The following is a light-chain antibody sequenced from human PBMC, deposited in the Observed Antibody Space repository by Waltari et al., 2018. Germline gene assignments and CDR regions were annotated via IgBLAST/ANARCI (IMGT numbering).Light chain of an antibody. CDR2: RNN. V-gene: IGLV1-47*01. CDR1: SSNIGSNY. J-gene: IGLJ1*01. Sequence: QSVLTQPPSASVTPGQRVTISCSGSSSNIGSNYVYWYQQLPGTAPKLLIYRNNQRPSGVPDRFSGSKSGTSASLAISGLRSEDEADYYCAAWDDSLSGFYVFGTETKVTVL. CDR3: AAWDDSLSGFYV.